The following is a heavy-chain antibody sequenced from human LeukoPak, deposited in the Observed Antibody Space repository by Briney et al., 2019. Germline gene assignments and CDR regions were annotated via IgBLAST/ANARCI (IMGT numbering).Heavy chain of an antibody. V-gene: IGHV3-30-3*01. Sequence: GRSLRLSCAVSGFTFSSHVMHWVRQAPGKGLEWVAFVSYDGDNKNYADSVKGRFTISRDNSKNTLYLEVNSLRTEDTAVYYCARTYSRYYFDYWGQGTLVTVSS. CDR2: VSYDGDNK. CDR3: ARTYSRYYFDY. CDR1: GFTFSSHV. D-gene: IGHD6-13*01. J-gene: IGHJ4*02.